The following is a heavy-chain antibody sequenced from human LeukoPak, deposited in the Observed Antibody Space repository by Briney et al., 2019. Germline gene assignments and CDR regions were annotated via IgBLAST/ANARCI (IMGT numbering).Heavy chain of an antibody. D-gene: IGHD3-10*01. Sequence: GGSLRLSCAASGFTFSSYSMNWVRQTPGKGLEWVSSISSSSSYIYYADSVKGRFTISRDNAKNSLYLQMNSLRAEDTAVYYCARMSDYYDAFDIWGQGTMVTVSS. CDR1: GFTFSSYS. V-gene: IGHV3-21*01. CDR2: ISSSSSYI. J-gene: IGHJ3*02. CDR3: ARMSDYYDAFDI.